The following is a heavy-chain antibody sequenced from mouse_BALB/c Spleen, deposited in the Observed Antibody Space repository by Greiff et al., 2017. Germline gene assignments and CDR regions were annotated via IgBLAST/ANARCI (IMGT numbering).Heavy chain of an antibody. D-gene: IGHD1-2*01. CDR2: IDPANGNT. CDR1: GFNIKDTY. V-gene: IGHV14-3*02. J-gene: IGHJ2*01. Sequence: EVHLVESGAELVKPGASVKLSCTASGFNIKDTYMHWVKQRPEQGLEWIGRIDPANGNTKYDPKFQGKATITADTSSNTAYLQLSSLTSEDTAVYYCAFYYGYSYYFDYWGQGTTLTVSS. CDR3: AFYYGYSYYFDY.